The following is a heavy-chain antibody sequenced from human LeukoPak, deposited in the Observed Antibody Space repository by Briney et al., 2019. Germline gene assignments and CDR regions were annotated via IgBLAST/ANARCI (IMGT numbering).Heavy chain of an antibody. J-gene: IGHJ4*02. CDR3: ARQREMTTIFTALGY. D-gene: IGHD5-24*01. CDR1: GYTFTGYY. CDR2: INPNSGGT. V-gene: IGHV1-2*02. Sequence: ASVKVSCKASGYTFTGYYMHWVRQAPGQGLEWMGWINPNSGGTNYAQRFQGRVTISRDNAKNSLYLQMNSLRAEDTAVYYCARQREMTTIFTALGYWGQGTLVTVSS.